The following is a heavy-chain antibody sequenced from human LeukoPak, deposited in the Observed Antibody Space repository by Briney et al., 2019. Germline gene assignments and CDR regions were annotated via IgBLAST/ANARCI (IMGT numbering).Heavy chain of an antibody. D-gene: IGHD1-26*01. Sequence: GGSLRLSCAASGFTFGNYAMNWVRQVPGRGLEWVSAISGTGGSTYYADSVKGRFTISRDNAKNALYLQMNTLRAEDTAIYSCATRPTVGGTTPTFDHWGQGTPVTVSS. V-gene: IGHV3-23*01. CDR3: ATRPTVGGTTPTFDH. CDR1: GFTFGNYA. J-gene: IGHJ4*02. CDR2: ISGTGGST.